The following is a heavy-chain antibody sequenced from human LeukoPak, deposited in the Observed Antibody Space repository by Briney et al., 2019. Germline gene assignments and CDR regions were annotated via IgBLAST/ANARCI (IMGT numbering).Heavy chain of an antibody. Sequence: SETLSLTCTVSGGSISSGSYYWSWIRQPAGKGLEWIGYIYYSGSTNYNPSLKSRVTISVDTSKNQFSLKLSSVTAADTAVYYCARVQRLRDNWFDPWGQGTLVTVSS. CDR1: GGSISSGSYY. CDR3: ARVQRLRDNWFDP. V-gene: IGHV4-61*10. J-gene: IGHJ5*02. CDR2: IYYSGST. D-gene: IGHD6-25*01.